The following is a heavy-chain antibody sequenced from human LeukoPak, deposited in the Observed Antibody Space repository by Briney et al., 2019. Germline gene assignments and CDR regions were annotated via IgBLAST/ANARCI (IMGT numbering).Heavy chain of an antibody. V-gene: IGHV3-7*03. CDR1: GFTFSSYW. CDR3: ARDEGIAVAPTIFDY. Sequence: PGWSLRLSCAASGFTFSSYWMSWVRQAPGKGLEWVANIKQGGSEKYYVDSVKGRFTISRDNAKNSLYLQMNSLRAEDTAVYYCARDEGIAVAPTIFDYWGQGTLVTVSS. CDR2: IKQGGSEK. D-gene: IGHD6-19*01. J-gene: IGHJ4*02.